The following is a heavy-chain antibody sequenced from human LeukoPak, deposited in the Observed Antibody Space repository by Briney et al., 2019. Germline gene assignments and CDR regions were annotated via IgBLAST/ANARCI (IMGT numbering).Heavy chain of an antibody. CDR3: ARGRVGYSTSNGFDY. V-gene: IGHV4-59*11. J-gene: IGHJ4*02. Sequence: SETLSLTCTVSGGSISSHYWSWIRQPPGKGLEWIGYIYYSGSTNYNPSLKSRVTISVDTSKTQFSLKLSSVTAADTAVYYCARGRVGYSTSNGFDYWGQGTLVTVSS. CDR2: IYYSGST. D-gene: IGHD6-13*01. CDR1: GGSISSHY.